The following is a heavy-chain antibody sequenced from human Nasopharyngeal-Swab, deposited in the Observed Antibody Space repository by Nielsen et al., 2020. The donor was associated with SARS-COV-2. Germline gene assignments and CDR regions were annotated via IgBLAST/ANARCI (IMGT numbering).Heavy chain of an antibody. CDR3: ARDSAVYDFWSGYSGYYYYGMDV. V-gene: IGHV3-21*01. Sequence: GESLKISCAASGFPFSSYSMNWVRQASGKGPEWVSSISSSSSYIYYADSFKGRFTISRDHAKNSRYLQMNSLRAEDTAVYYCARDSAVYDFWSGYSGYYYYGMDVWGQGTTVTVSS. D-gene: IGHD3-3*01. J-gene: IGHJ6*02. CDR2: ISSSSSYI. CDR1: GFPFSSYS.